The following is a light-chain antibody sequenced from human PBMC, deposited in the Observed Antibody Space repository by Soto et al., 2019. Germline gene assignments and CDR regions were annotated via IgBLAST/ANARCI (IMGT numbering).Light chain of an antibody. CDR1: QSVSSS. J-gene: IGKJ4*01. CDR3: QQHSNWPLT. V-gene: IGKV3-11*01. Sequence: EIVLIQSPATLSLSPGERATLSCRASQSVSSSLAWYQQNPGQAPRLLIFDASNRATGIPARFSGSGSGTDFILTISSLEPEDFAVYYCQQHSNWPLTFGGGTKVDIK. CDR2: DAS.